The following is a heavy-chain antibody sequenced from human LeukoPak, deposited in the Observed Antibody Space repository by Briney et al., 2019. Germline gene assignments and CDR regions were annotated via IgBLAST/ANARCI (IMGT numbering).Heavy chain of an antibody. D-gene: IGHD3-3*01. CDR3: ARGYDFWSGYYRN. CDR1: GYTFTGYY. J-gene: IGHJ4*02. Sequence: WASVKVSCKASGYTFTGYYMHWVRQAPGQGLEWMGIINPSAGSTNYAQKFQGRVTMTRDMSTSTVYMELSSLRSEDTAVYYCARGYDFWSGYYRNWGQGTLVTVSS. V-gene: IGHV1-46*01. CDR2: INPSAGST.